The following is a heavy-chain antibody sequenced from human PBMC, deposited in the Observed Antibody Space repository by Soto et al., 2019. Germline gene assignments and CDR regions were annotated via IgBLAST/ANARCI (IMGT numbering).Heavy chain of an antibody. CDR3: ATILSQGVLPAQDDY. D-gene: IGHD1-26*01. CDR1: GGTFSSYT. V-gene: IGHV1-69*02. Sequence: SVKVSCKASGGTFSSYTISWVRQAPGQGLEWMGRIIPILGIANYAQKFQGRVTITADKSTSTAYMELSSLRSEDTAVYYCATILSQGVLPAQDDYWGQGTLVTVSS. CDR2: IIPILGIA. J-gene: IGHJ4*02.